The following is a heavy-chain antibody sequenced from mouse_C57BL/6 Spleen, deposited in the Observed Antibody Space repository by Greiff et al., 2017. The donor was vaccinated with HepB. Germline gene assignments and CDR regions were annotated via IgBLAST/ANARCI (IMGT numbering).Heavy chain of an antibody. CDR1: GYTFTSYW. CDR3: ARKSYGSSYFDY. J-gene: IGHJ2*01. V-gene: IGHV1-64*01. Sequence: QVQLQQPGAELVKPGASVKLSCKASGYTFTSYWMHWVKQRPGQGLEWIGMIHPNSGSTNYNEKFKSKATLTVDKSSSTANMQLSSLTSEDSAVYYCARKSYGSSYFDYWGQGTTLTVSS. D-gene: IGHD1-1*01. CDR2: IHPNSGST.